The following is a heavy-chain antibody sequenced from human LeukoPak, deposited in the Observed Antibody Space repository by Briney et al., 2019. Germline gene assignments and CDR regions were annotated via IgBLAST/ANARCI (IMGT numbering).Heavy chain of an antibody. J-gene: IGHJ3*02. D-gene: IGHD3-22*01. V-gene: IGHV3-23*01. CDR1: GFTFSSYA. Sequence: PGGSLRLSCAASGFTFSSYAMSWVRQTPGKGLEWVSAISGSGGSTYYADSVKGRFTISRDNSKNTLYLQMNSLRAEDTAVYYCAKDGHSSGYYWVPDAFDIWGQGTMVTVSS. CDR3: AKDGHSSGYYWVPDAFDI. CDR2: ISGSGGST.